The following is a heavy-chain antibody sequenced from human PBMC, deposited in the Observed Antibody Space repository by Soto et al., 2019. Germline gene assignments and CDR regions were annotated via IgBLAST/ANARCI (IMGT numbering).Heavy chain of an antibody. CDR1: GFSFSVYG. V-gene: IGHV3-33*01. Sequence: GSLRLSCETSGFSFSVYGMHWVRQAPGKGLEWVAVIWYDASKQFYADSVKGRFTISRDNAKNSLYLQMNSLRAEDTAVYYCARDPSSYYGMDVWGQGTTVTVSS. CDR2: IWYDASKQ. D-gene: IGHD1-26*01. J-gene: IGHJ6*02. CDR3: ARDPSSYYGMDV.